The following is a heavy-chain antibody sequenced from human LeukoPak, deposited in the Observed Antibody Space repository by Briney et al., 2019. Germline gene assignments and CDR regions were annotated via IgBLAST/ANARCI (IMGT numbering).Heavy chain of an antibody. Sequence: SETLSLTCTVSGGSISSSSYSWGWIRQPPGKGLEWIGSIYYSGSTYYNPSLKSRVTISVDTSKNQFSLKLSSVTAADTAVYYCARQARSGSYGFDYWGQGTLVTVSS. CDR3: ARQARSGSYGFDY. D-gene: IGHD1-26*01. CDR1: GGSISSSSYS. J-gene: IGHJ4*02. V-gene: IGHV4-39*01. CDR2: IYYSGST.